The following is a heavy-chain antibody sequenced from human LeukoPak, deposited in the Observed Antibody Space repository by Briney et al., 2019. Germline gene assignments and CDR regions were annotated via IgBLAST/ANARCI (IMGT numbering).Heavy chain of an antibody. CDR3: ARVRGEYSSSWYVWFDP. CDR1: GFTFSDYT. Sequence: GGSLRLSCAASGFTFSDYTMNWVRQAPGKGLEWVSYISSSGSTIYYADSVKGRFTISRDNAKNSLYLQMNSLRAEDTAVYYCARVRGEYSSSWYVWFDPWGQGTLVTVSS. CDR2: ISSSGSTI. J-gene: IGHJ5*02. V-gene: IGHV3-48*04. D-gene: IGHD6-13*01.